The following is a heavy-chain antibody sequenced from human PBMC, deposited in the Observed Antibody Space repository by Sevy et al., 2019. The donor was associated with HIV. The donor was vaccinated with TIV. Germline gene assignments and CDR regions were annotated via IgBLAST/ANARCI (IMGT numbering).Heavy chain of an antibody. D-gene: IGHD2-8*01. V-gene: IGHV3-33*01. CDR2: IGYDGNNK. Sequence: GGSLRLSCAGSGFTPSTYGMPWVRQAPGKGLEWVAVIGYDGNNKDYADSVKGRFTISRDNSKNTLFLQMDSLRAEDTAVYYCARDPRMYGDYLLAYFDYWGQGALVTVSS. CDR1: GFTPSTYG. CDR3: ARDPRMYGDYLLAYFDY. J-gene: IGHJ4*02.